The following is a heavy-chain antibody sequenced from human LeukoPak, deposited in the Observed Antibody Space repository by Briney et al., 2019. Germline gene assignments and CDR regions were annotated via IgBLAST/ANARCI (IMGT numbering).Heavy chain of an antibody. D-gene: IGHD4-23*01. Sequence: PGGSLRLSCAASEFSVGSNYMTWVRQAPGKGLEWVSLIYSGGSTYYADSVKGRFTISRDNSKNTLYLQMNSLRAEDTAVYYCARVPTYGGYSQLFYYYYYMDVWGKGTTVTISS. CDR3: ARVPTYGGYSQLFYYYYYMDV. V-gene: IGHV3-66*01. CDR1: EFSVGSNY. CDR2: IYSGGST. J-gene: IGHJ6*03.